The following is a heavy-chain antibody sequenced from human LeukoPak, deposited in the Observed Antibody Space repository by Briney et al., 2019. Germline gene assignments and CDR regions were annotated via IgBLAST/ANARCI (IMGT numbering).Heavy chain of an antibody. CDR2: FDPEDGET. Sequence: ASVKVSCKVSGYTLTELSMHWVRQAPGKGLEWMGGFDPEDGETIYAQKFQGRVTMTEDTSTDTAYMELSSLRSEDAAVYYCATDFNCSGGSCYGAQFDLWGRGILVTVSS. CDR3: ATDFNCSGGSCYGAQFDL. V-gene: IGHV1-24*01. D-gene: IGHD2-15*01. J-gene: IGHJ2*01. CDR1: GYTLTELS.